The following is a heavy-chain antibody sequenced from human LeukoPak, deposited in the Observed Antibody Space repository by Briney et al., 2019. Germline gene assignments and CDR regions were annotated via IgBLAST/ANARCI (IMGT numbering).Heavy chain of an antibody. D-gene: IGHD3-3*01. J-gene: IGHJ4*02. CDR2: IYHSGST. V-gene: IGHV4-59*01. Sequence: SETLSLTCTVSGGSISSYHWSWIRQPPGKGLEWIGYIYHSGSTTYNPSLNSRVTMSVDTSRTHFSLKLNSVTAADTAVYYCARRLDDSYFDSWGQGILVTVSS. CDR1: GGSISSYH. CDR3: ARRLDDSYFDS.